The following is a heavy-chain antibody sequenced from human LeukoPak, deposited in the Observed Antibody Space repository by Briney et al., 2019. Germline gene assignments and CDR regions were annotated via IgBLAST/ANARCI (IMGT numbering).Heavy chain of an antibody. V-gene: IGHV4-39*07. CDR3: ARVGVRILDY. CDR2: IKYSERT. CDR1: GDSISSSSNY. J-gene: IGHJ4*02. D-gene: IGHD5-12*01. Sequence: SETLSLTCTVSGDSISSSSNYWGWLRQPPGKGLEWIGTIKYSERTYYNPSLKSRVTISVDTSKNQFSLKLSSVTAADTAVYYCARVGVRILDYWGQGTLVTVSS.